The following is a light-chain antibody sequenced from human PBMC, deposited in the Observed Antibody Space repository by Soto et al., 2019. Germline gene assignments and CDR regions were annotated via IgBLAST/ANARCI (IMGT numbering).Light chain of an antibody. Sequence: EIVLTQSPGTLSLSPGERATLSCRASQSVTSNYLAWYQQQPGQAPRLLIYAASNRATGTPDRFLGRGSGTDFTLIISRLEPEDFAVYYWQQYADSPITFGQGTRLEIK. CDR3: QQYADSPIT. V-gene: IGKV3-20*01. CDR2: AAS. CDR1: QSVTSNY. J-gene: IGKJ5*01.